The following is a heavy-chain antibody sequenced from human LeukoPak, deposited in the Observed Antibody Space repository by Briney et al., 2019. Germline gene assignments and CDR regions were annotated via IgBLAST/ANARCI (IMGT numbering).Heavy chain of an antibody. CDR3: ARGPGSMYYYYYMDV. D-gene: IGHD1-14*01. Sequence: SETLSLTCTVSGGSFRSSSYYWGWIRQPPGKGLEWIGNIYYSGSTNYNPSLKSRVTISVDTSKNQFSLKLSSVTAADTAVYYCARGPGSMYYYYYMDVWGKGTTVTVSS. CDR2: IYYSGST. J-gene: IGHJ6*03. V-gene: IGHV4-39*07. CDR1: GGSFRSSSYY.